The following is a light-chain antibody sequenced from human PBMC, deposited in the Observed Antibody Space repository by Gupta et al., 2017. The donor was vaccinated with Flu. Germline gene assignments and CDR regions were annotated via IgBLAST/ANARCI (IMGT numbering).Light chain of an antibody. CDR2: GVT. V-gene: IGLV2-14*01. J-gene: IGLJ2*01. CDR1: SSDIGSYNY. CDR3: SSYTSSTTVV. Sequence: SITISCTGTSSDIGSYNYVSWYQQHPGKAPILLIYGVTNRPSGVSNRFSGSKAGDTASLTISGRQAEDEAYYYCSSYTSSTTVVFGGGTKLTVL.